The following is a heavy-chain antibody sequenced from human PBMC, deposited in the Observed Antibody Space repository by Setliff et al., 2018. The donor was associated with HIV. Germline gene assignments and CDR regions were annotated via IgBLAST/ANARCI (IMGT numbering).Heavy chain of an antibody. V-gene: IGHV3-74*01. Sequence: GGSLRLSCAASGFIFKTYWMHWVRQVPGKGLVWVSRINEQGGITDYADSVKGRFTISRDNSEGTLYLKANSLRIEDTAMYYCARDFSTYYSIDSWGQGQWSPSPQ. CDR1: GFIFKTYW. CDR2: INEQGGIT. J-gene: IGHJ4*02. CDR3: ARDFSTYYSIDS. D-gene: IGHD3-22*01.